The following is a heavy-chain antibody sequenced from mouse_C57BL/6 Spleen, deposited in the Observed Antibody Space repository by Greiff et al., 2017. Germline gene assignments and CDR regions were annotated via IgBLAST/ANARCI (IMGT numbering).Heavy chain of an antibody. CDR1: GYTFTSYW. CDR2: IYPGSGST. D-gene: IGHD1-1*01. CDR3: ARRNYGSSVDWYFDV. J-gene: IGHJ1*03. Sequence: QVQLQQSGAELVKPGASVKMSCKASGYTFTSYWITWVKQRPGQGLEWIGDIYPGSGSTNYNEKFKSKATLTVDTSSSTAYMQLSSLTSEDSAVYYCARRNYGSSVDWYFDVWGTGTTVTVSS. V-gene: IGHV1-55*01.